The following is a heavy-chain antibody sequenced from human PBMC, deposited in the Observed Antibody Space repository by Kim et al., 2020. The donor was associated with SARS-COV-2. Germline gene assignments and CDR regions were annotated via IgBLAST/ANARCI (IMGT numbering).Heavy chain of an antibody. J-gene: IGHJ1*01. V-gene: IGHV3-66*01. CDR2: INTGGTA. CDR3: ASDPHSGGEGYCQH. Sequence: GGSLRLSCAASDFTVTFNYMSWVRQAPGKGLEWVSLINTGGTAYYADSVRGRFTISRDSSKNTVHFELNSLRVDDTAVDYCASDPHSGGEGYCQHGGQGT. D-gene: IGHD2-15*01. CDR1: DFTVTFNY.